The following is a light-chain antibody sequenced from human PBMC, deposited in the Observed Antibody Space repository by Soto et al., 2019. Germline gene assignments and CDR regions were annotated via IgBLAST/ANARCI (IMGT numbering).Light chain of an antibody. J-gene: IGLJ2*01. CDR2: LNSDGSH. Sequence: QPVLTQSPSASASLGASVKLTCTLSSGHSSYAIAWHQQQPEKGPRYLMKLNSDGSHSKGDGIPDRFSGSSSGAGRYLTXXXXXXXXXXDYYCQTWGTGIVIFGGGTKLTV. CDR3: QTWGTGIVI. V-gene: IGLV4-69*01. CDR1: SGHSSYA.